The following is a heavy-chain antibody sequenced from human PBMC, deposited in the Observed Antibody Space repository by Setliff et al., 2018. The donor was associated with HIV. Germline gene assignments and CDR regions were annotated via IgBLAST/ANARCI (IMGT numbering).Heavy chain of an antibody. CDR1: GGSFSGYS. V-gene: IGHV4-34*09. Sequence: SETLSLTCAVYGGSFSGYSWIWIRQPPGKGLEWIGYIYYSGTTYYNPSLKSRATTSVDTSKNQFSLKLTSVTAADTAVYYCARHGDYSYFYYYYMDVWGKGTTVTVSS. CDR3: ARHGDYSYFYYYYMDV. J-gene: IGHJ6*03. D-gene: IGHD4-17*01. CDR2: IYYSGTT.